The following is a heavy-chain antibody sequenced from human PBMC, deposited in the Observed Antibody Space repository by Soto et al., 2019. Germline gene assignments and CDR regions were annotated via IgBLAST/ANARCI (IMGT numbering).Heavy chain of an antibody. CDR2: IYYSGST. J-gene: IGHJ1*01. V-gene: IGHV4-61*08. CDR1: GGSISSGGYY. D-gene: IGHD6-19*01. Sequence: SETLSLTCTVSGGSISSGGYYWSWIRQPPGKGLEWIGYIYYSGSTNYNPSLKSRVTISGDTSKNQFSLKLNSMTAADTAVYYCATGVHSSGWHDGWAPEYFQHWGQGTLVTVSS. CDR3: ATGVHSSGWHDGWAPEYFQH.